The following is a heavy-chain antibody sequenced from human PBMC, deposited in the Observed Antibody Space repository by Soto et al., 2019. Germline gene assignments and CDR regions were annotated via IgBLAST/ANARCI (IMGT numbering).Heavy chain of an antibody. D-gene: IGHD2-21*02. CDR3: AKRTGGTANGMGV. J-gene: IGHJ6*02. CDR1: GFSFDDYA. V-gene: IGHV3-9*01. Sequence: EVQVVESGGGLVQPGRSLRLSCAASGFSFDDYAMHWVRQAPGKGLEWVSGISWNSGTIGYADSVKGRFTISRDNAKNSRYLQMNSRRAADTALYYCAKRTGGTANGMGVWGQGTTVTFSS. CDR2: ISWNSGTI.